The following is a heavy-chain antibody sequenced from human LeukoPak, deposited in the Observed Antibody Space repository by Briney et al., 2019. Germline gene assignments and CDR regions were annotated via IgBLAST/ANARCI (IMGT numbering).Heavy chain of an antibody. J-gene: IGHJ6*03. CDR2: IYSGGST. Sequence: GGSLRLSCAASGFTVSSNYMSWVRQAPGKGLEWVSVIYSGGSTYYADSVKGRFTISRDNSKNTLYLQMNSLRAEDAAVYYCASGNDYFYYYYYMDVWGKGTTVTVSS. CDR3: ASGNDYFYYYYYMDV. D-gene: IGHD2/OR15-2a*01. CDR1: GFTVSSNY. V-gene: IGHV3-53*01.